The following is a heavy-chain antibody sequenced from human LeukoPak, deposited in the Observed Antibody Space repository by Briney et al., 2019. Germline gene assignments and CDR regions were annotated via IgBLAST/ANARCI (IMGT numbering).Heavy chain of an antibody. Sequence: GASVKVSCKASGYSFNGYYIHWVRQAPGQGLEWMGWINPNSGDTNYAQKFQGRVTMTRDTSIITAYMELSRLRSDDTAVYYCAREIGPRQLHLWGSAFDYWGQGTLVTVSS. J-gene: IGHJ4*02. CDR1: GYSFNGYY. D-gene: IGHD5-18*01. CDR3: AREIGPRQLHLWGSAFDY. V-gene: IGHV1-2*02. CDR2: INPNSGDT.